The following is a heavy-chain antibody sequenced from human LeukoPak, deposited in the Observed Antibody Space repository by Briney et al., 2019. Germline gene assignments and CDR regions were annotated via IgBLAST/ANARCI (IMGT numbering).Heavy chain of an antibody. CDR3: ARQGYGDYQYYYYYYGMDV. D-gene: IGHD4-17*01. CDR1: GYTFTSYG. V-gene: IGHV1-18*01. CDR2: ISAYNGNT. Sequence: ASVKVSCKASGYTFTSYGISWVRQAPGQGGEWRGWISAYNGNTNYAQKLQGRVTMTTDTSTSTAYMELRSLRSDDTAVYYCARQGYGDYQYYYYYYGMDVWGQGTTVTVSS. J-gene: IGHJ6*02.